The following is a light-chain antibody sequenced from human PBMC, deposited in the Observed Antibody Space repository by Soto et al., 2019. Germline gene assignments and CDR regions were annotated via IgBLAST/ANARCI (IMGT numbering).Light chain of an antibody. CDR1: QSVSSF. J-gene: IGKJ4*01. Sequence: ETMLTQSPATLSLSPGEGATLSCRASQSVSSFLAWYQQKPGQAPRLLIYDASNRATGIPARFSGSGSGTDFTLTISSLEPEDFAVYYCQQHTNWPLTFGGGTKVDI. CDR3: QQHTNWPLT. CDR2: DAS. V-gene: IGKV3-11*01.